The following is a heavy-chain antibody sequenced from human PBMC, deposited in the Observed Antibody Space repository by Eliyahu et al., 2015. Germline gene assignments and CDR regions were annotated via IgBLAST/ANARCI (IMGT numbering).Heavy chain of an antibody. J-gene: IGHJ4*02. D-gene: IGHD2-2*01. Sequence: QVQLQQWGAGLLKPSETLSLIXAVXGGXFXXYXXXWIRQXPGKGLEWIGEINHSGSTNYNPSLKSRVTISVDTSKNQFSLKLSSVTAADTAVYYCARVGADSDRFKGVVPLYYFDYWGQGTLVTVSS. CDR3: ARVGADSDRFKGVVPLYYFDY. CDR1: GGXFXXYX. V-gene: IGHV4-34*01. CDR2: INHSGST.